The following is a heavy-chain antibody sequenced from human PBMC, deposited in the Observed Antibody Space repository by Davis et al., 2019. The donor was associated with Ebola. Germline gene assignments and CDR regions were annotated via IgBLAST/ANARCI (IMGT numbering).Heavy chain of an antibody. Sequence: MPSETLSLTCTVSGGSISSSSYYWGWLRQPPGKGLEWIGSIYYSGSTYYNPSLKSRVTISVDTSKNQFSLKLSSVTAADTAMYYCARHSTNDGVVVIANWFDPWGQGTLVTVSS. CDR3: ARHSTNDGVVVIANWFDP. D-gene: IGHD2-21*01. CDR1: GGSISSSSYY. J-gene: IGHJ5*02. V-gene: IGHV4-39*01. CDR2: IYYSGST.